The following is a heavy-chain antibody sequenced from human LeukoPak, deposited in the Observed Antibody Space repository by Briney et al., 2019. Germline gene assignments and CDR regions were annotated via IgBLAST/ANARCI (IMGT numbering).Heavy chain of an antibody. CDR3: ARGYCSSATCRHFDY. CDR2: FDPEDGET. J-gene: IGHJ4*02. V-gene: IGHV1-24*01. CDR1: GYTLTELS. D-gene: IGHD2-2*01. Sequence: ASVKVSCKVSGYTLTELSMHWVRQAPGKGLEWMGGFDPEDGETIYAQKFQGRVTMTADTSTTTAYMELRSLRSDDTAVYYCARGYCSSATCRHFDYWGQGALVTVSS.